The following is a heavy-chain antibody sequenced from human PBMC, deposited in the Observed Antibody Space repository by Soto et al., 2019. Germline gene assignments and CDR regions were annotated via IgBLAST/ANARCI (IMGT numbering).Heavy chain of an antibody. CDR2: MNPNSGNT. CDR1: GYTFTSYD. Sequence: ASVKVSCKASGYTFTSYDINWVRQATGQGLEWMGWMNPNSGNTGYAQKFQGRVTMTRNTSISTAYMELSSLRSEDTAVYYCVRCQSVLYDFWIGHYYYYYMDVWGKGTTVTVSS. D-gene: IGHD3-3*01. CDR3: VRCQSVLYDFWIGHYYYYYMDV. J-gene: IGHJ6*03. V-gene: IGHV1-8*01.